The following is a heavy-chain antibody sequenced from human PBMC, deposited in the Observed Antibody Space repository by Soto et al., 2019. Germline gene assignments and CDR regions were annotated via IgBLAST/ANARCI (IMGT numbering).Heavy chain of an antibody. Sequence: PVGSLRLSCEASGFRIDSYAMVWARQAPGKGLEWVSGISGSGATTHYANSVKGRFTVSRDNSRNTVYLQMNSLRAEDTAVYYCTKTFISKTGANWCDPWGQGTLVTVSS. CDR2: ISGSGATT. V-gene: IGHV3-23*01. CDR3: TKTFISKTGANWCDP. CDR1: GFRIDSYA. J-gene: IGHJ5*02. D-gene: IGHD1-1*01.